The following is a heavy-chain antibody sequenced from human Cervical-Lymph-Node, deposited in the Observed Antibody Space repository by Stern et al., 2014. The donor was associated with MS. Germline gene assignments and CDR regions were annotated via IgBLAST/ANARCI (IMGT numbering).Heavy chain of an antibody. V-gene: IGHV1-2*02. CDR1: GYTFTAYF. Sequence: QVQLVESGAEVERPGASVKVSCKASGYTFTAYFLHWVRQAPGQGLEWMGWISPKTGSAAYAQRLQDRVTMTRDTSINTGYMEVSSLRSDDTAVYYCARDRGSYSDYWGQGTLVAVSS. CDR3: ARDRGSYSDY. CDR2: ISPKTGSA. D-gene: IGHD1-26*01. J-gene: IGHJ4*02.